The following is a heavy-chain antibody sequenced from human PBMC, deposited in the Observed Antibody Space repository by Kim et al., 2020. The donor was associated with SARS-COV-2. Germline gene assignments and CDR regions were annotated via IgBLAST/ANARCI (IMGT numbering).Heavy chain of an antibody. J-gene: IGHJ4*02. CDR3: ARHSNGWVNKGTVDS. Sequence: SETLSLTCTVSGDSISGYYWSWIRQPPGRGLEWIGFIYYSGNTNYYPSLKSRVIIFVDTSKNQFALRLRSVTAADTAVYHYARHSNGWVNKGTVDSWGQGTLVTVSS. D-gene: IGHD6-19*01. V-gene: IGHV4-59*01. CDR2: IYYSGNT. CDR1: GDSISGYY.